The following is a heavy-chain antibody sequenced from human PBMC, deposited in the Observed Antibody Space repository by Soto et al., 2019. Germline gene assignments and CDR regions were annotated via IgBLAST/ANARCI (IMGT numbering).Heavy chain of an antibody. J-gene: IGHJ3*02. D-gene: IGHD2-15*01. Sequence: EVQLVESGGGLVQPGGSLRLSCTASGFIVSNTYVNWVRQAPGKGLEWVSVISNRGDTHYADSVRGRFSLSRDISDNTLHLQMNNLRVEDTAVYYCAREPRYCSGGSCSITGDAYDIWGQGTMGTVSA. V-gene: IGHV3-66*01. CDR2: ISNRGDT. CDR1: GFIVSNTY. CDR3: AREPRYCSGGSCSITGDAYDI.